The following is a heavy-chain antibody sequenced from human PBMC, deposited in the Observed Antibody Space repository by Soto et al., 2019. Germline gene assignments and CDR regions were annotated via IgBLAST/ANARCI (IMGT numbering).Heavy chain of an antibody. Sequence: SAPLALTCTFSGGSISSSSYYWGWILQPPGKGLEWIGSVYYRGNTYYNPSLKSRVTTSVDTSKNQFSLKLYSVTAADTALYYCARHKDTSSRYLLPDYWGQGTLVTVSS. J-gene: IGHJ4*02. V-gene: IGHV4-39*01. D-gene: IGHD6-13*01. CDR2: VYYRGNT. CDR1: GGSISSSSYY. CDR3: ARHKDTSSRYLLPDY.